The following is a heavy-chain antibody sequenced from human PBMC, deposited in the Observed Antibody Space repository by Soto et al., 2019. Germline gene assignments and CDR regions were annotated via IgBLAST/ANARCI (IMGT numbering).Heavy chain of an antibody. CDR2: INPFDGSR. V-gene: IGHV1-46*01. Sequence: ASVKVSCKASGYIFTSYYIHWVRQAPGQGLEWMGWINPFDGSRMFAQSFQGRVTMTTDTSTSTAYMELRSLRSDDTAVYYCVVAAQPYYFDYWGQGTLVTVSS. J-gene: IGHJ4*02. D-gene: IGHD2-15*01. CDR3: VVAAQPYYFDY. CDR1: GYIFTSYY.